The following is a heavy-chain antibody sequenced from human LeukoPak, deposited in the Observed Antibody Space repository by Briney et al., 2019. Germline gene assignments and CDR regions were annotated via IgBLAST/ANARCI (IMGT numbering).Heavy chain of an antibody. CDR1: NASISSHF. CDR2: IHYSGTT. J-gene: IGHJ5*01. Sequence: SETLSLTYFVSNASISSHFWTWVRQPPGKGLEWIGHIHYSGTTNYNPSLKRRVTLSLDTSKNQFSLELTSVTAAGTAIFYCARLRPLLDQLLYFAFDSWGQGTLVTVSS. D-gene: IGHD2-2*02. CDR3: ARLRPLLDQLLYFAFDS. V-gene: IGHV4-59*11.